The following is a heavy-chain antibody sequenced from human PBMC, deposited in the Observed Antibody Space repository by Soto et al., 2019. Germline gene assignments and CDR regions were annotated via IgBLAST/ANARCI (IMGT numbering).Heavy chain of an antibody. CDR1: GDSVSSNSAA. Sequence: SQTLSLTCAISGDSVSSNSAAWNWIRQSPSRGLEWLGRTYYRSKWYNDYAVSVKSRITINPDTSRNQFSLQLNSVTPEDTAVYYCARGGGRGIAAAGTGYYYYGMDVWGQGTTVTVSS. CDR2: TYYRSKWYN. V-gene: IGHV6-1*01. D-gene: IGHD6-13*01. J-gene: IGHJ6*02. CDR3: ARGGGRGIAAAGTGYYYYGMDV.